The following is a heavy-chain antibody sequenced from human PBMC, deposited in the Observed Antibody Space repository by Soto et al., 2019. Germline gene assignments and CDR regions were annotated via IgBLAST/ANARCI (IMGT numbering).Heavy chain of an antibody. CDR3: AILHYDILAYCPEALDEAFDI. CDR2: MNANSGNT. Sequence: QVPLVQSGAEVKKPGASVKVSCKASGYTFTSYDINWVRQATGQGLEWMGWMNANSGNTGYAQKFEGRVTMPMHTSLSKAYMEQSSVKSEDTAVYYCAILHYDILAYCPEALDEAFDIWGQGTMLTPSS. V-gene: IGHV1-8*01. J-gene: IGHJ3*02. CDR1: GYTFTSYD. D-gene: IGHD3-9*01.